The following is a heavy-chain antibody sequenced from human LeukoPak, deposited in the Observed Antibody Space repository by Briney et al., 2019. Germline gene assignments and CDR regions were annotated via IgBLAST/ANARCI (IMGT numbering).Heavy chain of an antibody. J-gene: IGHJ5*02. CDR3: ARDRGGFDP. D-gene: IGHD3-10*01. Sequence: SETLSLTCTVSGGSISSYYWSWIRQPPGKGLEWIGYIYYSGSTNYNPSLKSRVTISVDTSKNQFSLKLSSVTAADTAVYYCARDRGGFDPWGQGTLVTVSS. V-gene: IGHV4-59*01. CDR2: IYYSGST. CDR1: GGSISSYY.